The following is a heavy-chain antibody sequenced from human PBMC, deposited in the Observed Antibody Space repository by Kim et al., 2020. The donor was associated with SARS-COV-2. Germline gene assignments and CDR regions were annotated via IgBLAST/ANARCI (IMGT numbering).Heavy chain of an antibody. CDR3: ARDPTPVKGYYYYGMDV. J-gene: IGHJ6*02. CDR2: IYYSGST. Sequence: SETLSLTCTVSGGSISSYYWSWIRQPPGKGLEWIGYIYYSGSTNYNPSLKSRVTISVDTSKNQFSLKLSSVTAADTAVYYCARDPTPVKGYYYYGMDVWGQGTTVTVSS. D-gene: IGHD3-10*01. V-gene: IGHV4-59*01. CDR1: GGSISSYY.